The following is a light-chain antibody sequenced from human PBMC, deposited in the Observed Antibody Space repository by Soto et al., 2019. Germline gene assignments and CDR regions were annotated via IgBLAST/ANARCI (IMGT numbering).Light chain of an antibody. Sequence: DIVMTQSPATLSVSPGERATLSCRASQSVSSNLAWYQQKPGQAPRLLVYGASTRATGIPARFSGSRSGTEFILTISSLPSEDFALYYCQQYNNWPSFTFGPGTKVDIK. V-gene: IGKV3-15*01. J-gene: IGKJ3*01. CDR2: GAS. CDR1: QSVSSN. CDR3: QQYNNWPSFT.